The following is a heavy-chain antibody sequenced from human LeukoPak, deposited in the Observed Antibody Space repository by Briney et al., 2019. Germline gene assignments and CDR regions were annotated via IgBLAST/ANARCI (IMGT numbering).Heavy chain of an antibody. CDR3: ARVVIATVNWFDP. CDR1: GGSISSSSYY. D-gene: IGHD2-21*01. CDR2: IYYSGST. Sequence: PSETLSLTCTVSGGSISSSSYYWGWIRQPPGKGMEWIGSIYYSGSTYYNPSLKSRVTISVDTSKNQFSLKLSSVTAADTAVYYCARVVIATVNWFDPRGQGTLVTVSS. J-gene: IGHJ5*02. V-gene: IGHV4-39*01.